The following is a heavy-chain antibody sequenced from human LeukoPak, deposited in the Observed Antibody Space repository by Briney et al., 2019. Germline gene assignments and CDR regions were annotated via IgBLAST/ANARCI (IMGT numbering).Heavy chain of an antibody. CDR2: IKSDGSNT. CDR1: GFSFNNFW. V-gene: IGHV3-74*01. CDR3: ARVYYGDPYFDY. Sequence: GGSLRLSCAASGFSFNNFWMHWVRQAPGKGLVWVSRIKSDGSNTSYADSVKGRFTISRDNAKNTLYLQMNSLRAGDTAVYYCARVYYGDPYFDYWGQGTLVTVSS. J-gene: IGHJ4*02. D-gene: IGHD4-17*01.